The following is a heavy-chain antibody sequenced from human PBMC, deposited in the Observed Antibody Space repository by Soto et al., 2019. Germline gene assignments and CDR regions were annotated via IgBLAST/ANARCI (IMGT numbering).Heavy chain of an antibody. CDR1: GYTFTYYT. D-gene: IGHD6-25*01. J-gene: IGHJ4*02. CDR2: ISSGNGNT. CDR3: ARKRRLVYCDY. Sequence: QVQLVQSGAEVKEPGASVKVSCKASGYTFTYYTIHWVRQAPGQGLEWMGSISSGNGNTKFSQKFQDRVTFTRDTSAGTAYTELASLRCEDTAVYYCARKRRLVYCDYWGQGTLVTVSS. V-gene: IGHV1-3*01.